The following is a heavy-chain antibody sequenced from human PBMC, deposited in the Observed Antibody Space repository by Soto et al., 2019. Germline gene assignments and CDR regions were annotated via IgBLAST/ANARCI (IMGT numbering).Heavy chain of an antibody. V-gene: IGHV3-48*02. D-gene: IGHD4-17*01. J-gene: IGHJ4*02. CDR1: GFTFSSYH. Sequence: PGGSLRLSCAASGFTFSSYHMNWVRQAPGKGLEWVSYISSSSRTIYYADSVKGRFTISRDNAKNSLYLQMNSLRDDDTAVYYSARRDYGDYIDYWGQGTLVTVSS. CDR2: ISSSSRTI. CDR3: ARRDYGDYIDY.